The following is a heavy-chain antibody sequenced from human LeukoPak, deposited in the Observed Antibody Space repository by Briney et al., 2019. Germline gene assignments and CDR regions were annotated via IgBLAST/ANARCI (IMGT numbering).Heavy chain of an antibody. V-gene: IGHV3-23*01. CDR3: AKDKAAAPTPYYFDY. CDR2: ITDSGTTT. J-gene: IGHJ4*02. CDR1: GFTFKSYG. D-gene: IGHD6-13*01. Sequence: GGSLRLSCAASGFTFKSYGMSWVRQAPGKGLEWVSGITDSGTTTHYADSVKGRFTISRDNSKNTLYLQMNSLRAEDTAVYYCAKDKAAAPTPYYFDYWGQGSLVTVSS.